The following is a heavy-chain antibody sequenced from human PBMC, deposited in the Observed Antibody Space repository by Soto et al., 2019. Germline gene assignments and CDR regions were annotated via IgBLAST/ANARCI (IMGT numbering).Heavy chain of an antibody. D-gene: IGHD2-21*01. V-gene: IGHV1-69*12. J-gene: IGHJ4*02. CDR1: GGTFSSYA. CDR3: AREREPGDGYNPYFDY. CDR2: IIPIFGTA. Sequence: QVQLVQSGAEVKKPGSSVKVSCKASGGTFSSYAISWVRQAPGQGLEWMGGIIPIFGTANYAQKFQGSVTIAADDSTSTAYLELSSLRSEDTAVYYCAREREPGDGYNPYFDYWGQGTLVTVSS.